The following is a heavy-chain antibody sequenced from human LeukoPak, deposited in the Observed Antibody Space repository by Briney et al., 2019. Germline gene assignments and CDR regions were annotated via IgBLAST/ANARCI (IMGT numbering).Heavy chain of an antibody. CDR1: GFTFSSYA. J-gene: IGHJ4*02. CDR2: ITASGGVT. Sequence: PGGSLRLSCAASGFTFSSYAMSWVRQAPGKGLEWVSAITASGGVTDHAGSVKGRFTISRDNSKNTLYLQMHSLRAEDTAIYYCAKGSGSYYPYYFDYWGQGTLVTVSS. V-gene: IGHV3-23*01. CDR3: AKGSGSYYPYYFDY. D-gene: IGHD3-10*01.